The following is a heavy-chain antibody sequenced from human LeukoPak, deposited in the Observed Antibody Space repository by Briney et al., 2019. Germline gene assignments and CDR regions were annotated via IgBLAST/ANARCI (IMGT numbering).Heavy chain of an antibody. D-gene: IGHD1-1*01. V-gene: IGHV3-23*01. CDR2: ISGSGGST. CDR3: AKDPVVSVVQLPAWFDP. CDR1: GFTFSSHA. Sequence: PGGSLRLSCGASGFTFSSHAMTWVRQAPGKGLEWVSGISGSGGSTYYADSVKGRFTISRDNSKNTLYLQMNSLRAEDTAVYYCAKDPVVSVVQLPAWFDPWGQGTLVTVSS. J-gene: IGHJ5*02.